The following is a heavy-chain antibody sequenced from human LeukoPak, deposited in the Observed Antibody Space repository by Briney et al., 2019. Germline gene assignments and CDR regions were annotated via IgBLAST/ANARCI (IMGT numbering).Heavy chain of an antibody. V-gene: IGHV1-2*02. Sequence: ASVKVSCKASGYTFTDYYVHWVRQAPGQGLEWMGCITPNSDGTEYAQKFQGRVTMTRDTSISTAYMELSRLRSDDTAVYYCAILVNSSGCENWGQGTLVTVSS. J-gene: IGHJ4*02. CDR1: GYTFTDYY. CDR2: ITPNSDGT. CDR3: AILVNSSGCEN. D-gene: IGHD6-19*01.